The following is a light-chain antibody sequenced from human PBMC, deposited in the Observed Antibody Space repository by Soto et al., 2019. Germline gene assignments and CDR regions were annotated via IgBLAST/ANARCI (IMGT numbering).Light chain of an antibody. J-gene: IGLJ1*01. V-gene: IGLV2-8*01. CDR2: EVS. CDR1: SSDVGGYNY. Sequence: QSLLTQPPSASGSFGQSVTISCTGTSSDVGGYNYVSWYQQHPGKAPKLMIYEVSERPSGVPDRFSGSKSGDTASLTVSGLQADDEADYYCSSYSGTNYHYVFGTGTKVT. CDR3: SSYSGTNYHYV.